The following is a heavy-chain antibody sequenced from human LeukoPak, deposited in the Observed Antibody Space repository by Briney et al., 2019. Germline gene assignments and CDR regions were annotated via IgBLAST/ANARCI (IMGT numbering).Heavy chain of an antibody. J-gene: IGHJ5*02. CDR3: ARDYLAAAGTSFDP. V-gene: IGHV4-31*03. CDR2: IYYSGST. Sequence: SQTLSLTCTVSGGSISSGGYYWSWIRQHPGKGLEWIGYIYYSGSTYYNPSLKSRVTISVDTSKNQFSLKLSSVTAADTAVYYCARDYLAAAGTSFDPWGQGTLVTVSS. D-gene: IGHD6-13*01. CDR1: GGSISSGGYY.